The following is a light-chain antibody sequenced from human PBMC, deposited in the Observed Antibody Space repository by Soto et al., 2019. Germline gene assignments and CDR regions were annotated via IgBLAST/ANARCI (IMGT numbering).Light chain of an antibody. CDR1: QGVGRF. Sequence: EIMLTQSPATLSLSPGERAALSCRASQGVGRFLAWYQQKPGQAPRLLIYDASNRATGIPARFSGSGSETDFTLAIDYLEPEDFAVYYCQQRGVWPLTFGGGTKVEIK. CDR3: QQRGVWPLT. CDR2: DAS. J-gene: IGKJ4*01. V-gene: IGKV3-11*01.